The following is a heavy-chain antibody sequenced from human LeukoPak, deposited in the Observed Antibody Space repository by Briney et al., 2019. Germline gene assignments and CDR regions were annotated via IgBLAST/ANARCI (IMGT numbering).Heavy chain of an antibody. Sequence: VASVKVSCKASGYTFTSYYMHWVRQAPGQGLEWMGIINPSGGSTSYAQKFQGRVTMTRDTSTSTVYMELSSLRSEDTAVYYCARESRYYGSGTSIWFDPWGQGTLVTVSS. CDR1: GYTFTSYY. V-gene: IGHV1-46*01. J-gene: IGHJ5*02. CDR3: ARESRYYGSGTSIWFDP. D-gene: IGHD3-10*01. CDR2: INPSGGST.